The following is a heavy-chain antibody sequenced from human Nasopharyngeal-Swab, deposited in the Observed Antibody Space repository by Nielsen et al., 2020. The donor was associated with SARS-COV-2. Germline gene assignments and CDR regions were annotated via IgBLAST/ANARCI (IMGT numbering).Heavy chain of an antibody. J-gene: IGHJ4*02. Sequence: SETLSLTCAVYGGSFSGYYWSWIRQPPGKGLEWIGEINHSGSTNYNPSLKRRVTISVDTSKNQFSLRLSSVTAADTAVYYCARGTHYDILTGCFDYWGQGTLFTVSS. D-gene: IGHD3-9*01. CDR1: GGSFSGYY. V-gene: IGHV4-34*01. CDR2: INHSGST. CDR3: ARGTHYDILTGCFDY.